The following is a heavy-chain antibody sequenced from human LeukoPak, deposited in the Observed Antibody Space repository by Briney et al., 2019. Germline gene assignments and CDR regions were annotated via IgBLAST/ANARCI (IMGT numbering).Heavy chain of an antibody. J-gene: IGHJ6*03. D-gene: IGHD3-10*01. Sequence: SETLSLTCTVSGGSISNYYWSWIRQPPGKRLEWIGYISDSVTTNYNPSLKSRITTSLDTSKNQFSLQLRSVTAADTAVYYCARDFMVRGDQVNYYYYYMDVWGTGATITVSS. CDR2: ISDSVTT. CDR3: ARDFMVRGDQVNYYYYYMDV. CDR1: GGSISNYY. V-gene: IGHV4-59*01.